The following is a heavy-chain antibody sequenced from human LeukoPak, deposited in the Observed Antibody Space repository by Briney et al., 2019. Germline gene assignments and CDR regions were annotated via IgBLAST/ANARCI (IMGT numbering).Heavy chain of an antibody. CDR2: IYYSGST. Sequence: SQSPSLTPTLPLGSPCGGSYYSTWVRHHPRNCLESNGYIYYSGSTYYDPSLKSRVTISVDTSKNQFSLKLSCVTAADTAVYYCARPATVDIGNDAFDIWGQGTTVTVSS. J-gene: IGHJ3*02. CDR1: LGSPCGGSYY. CDR3: ARPATVDIGNDAFDI. V-gene: IGHV4-31*03. D-gene: IGHD1-1*01.